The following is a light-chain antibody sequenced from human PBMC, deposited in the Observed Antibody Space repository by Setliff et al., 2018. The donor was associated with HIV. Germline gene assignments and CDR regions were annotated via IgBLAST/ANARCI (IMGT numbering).Light chain of an antibody. CDR2: YDS. V-gene: IGLV3-21*04. CDR3: QVWDSSSDHPYV. CDR1: NIGSKS. J-gene: IGLJ1*01. Sequence: SYELTQPPSVSVAPGKTARITCGGNNIGSKSVHWYQQKPGQAPVLVIYYDSDRPSGIPERFSGSNSGNTATLTIRLVQAGDEADYYCQVWDSSSDHPYVFGTGTKVTVL.